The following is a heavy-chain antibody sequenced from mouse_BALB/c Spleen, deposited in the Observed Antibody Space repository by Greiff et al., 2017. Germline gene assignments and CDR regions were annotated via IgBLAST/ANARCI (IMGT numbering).Heavy chain of an antibody. D-gene: IGHD2-2*01. J-gene: IGHJ2*01. CDR2: INPDSSTI. CDR3: ARPYYGYDDGNYFDY. V-gene: IGHV4-1*02. CDR1: GFDFSRYW. Sequence: EVQRVESGGGLVQPGGSLKLSCAASGFDFSRYWMSWVRQAPGKGLEWIGEINPDSSTINYTPSLKDKFIISRDNAKNTLYLQMSKVRSEDTALYYCARPYYGYDDGNYFDYWGQGTTLTVSS.